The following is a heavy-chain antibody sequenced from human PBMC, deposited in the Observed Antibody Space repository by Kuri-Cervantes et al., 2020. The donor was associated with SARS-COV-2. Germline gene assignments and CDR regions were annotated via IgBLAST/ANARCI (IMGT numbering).Heavy chain of an antibody. J-gene: IGHJ5*02. CDR2: INPNSGGT. V-gene: IGHV1-2*02. CDR1: GYTFTSYG. Sequence: ASVKVSCKASGYTFTSYGISWVRQAPGQGLEWMGWINPNSGGTNYAQKFQGRVTMTRDTSISTAYMELSSLRSEDTAVYYCARVRDIAAAGTIWFDPWGQGTLVTVSS. D-gene: IGHD6-13*01. CDR3: ARVRDIAAAGTIWFDP.